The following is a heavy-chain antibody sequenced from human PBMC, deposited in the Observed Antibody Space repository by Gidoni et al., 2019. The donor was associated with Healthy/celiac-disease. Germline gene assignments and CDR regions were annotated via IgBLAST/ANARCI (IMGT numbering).Heavy chain of an antibody. CDR3: ARSGYYYGMDV. CDR2: IYSGGST. J-gene: IGHJ6*02. V-gene: IGHV3-66*02. D-gene: IGHD3-10*01. CDR1: GFTVSSNY. Sequence: EVQLVESGGGLVQPGGSLRLSCAASGFTVSSNYMSWVRQAPGKGRGWVAVIYSGGSTYYADSVKGRFTISRDNSKNTLYLQMNSLRAEDTAVYYCARSGYYYGMDVWGQGTTVTVSS.